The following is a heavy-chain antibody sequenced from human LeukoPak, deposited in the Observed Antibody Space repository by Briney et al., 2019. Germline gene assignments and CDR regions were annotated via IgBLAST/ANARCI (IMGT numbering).Heavy chain of an antibody. Sequence: GKSLNISGIGSGYSFTSSWIGGVGQLPGKGLDWMGMIYPCYSDISYNPSVQGQVTISADKSISPAYLQRSSLKASDTAMYYCARRGEMATIPLDYWGQGTLVTVSS. CDR1: GYSFTSSW. D-gene: IGHD5-24*01. CDR2: IYPCYSDI. V-gene: IGHV5-51*01. J-gene: IGHJ4*02. CDR3: ARRGEMATIPLDY.